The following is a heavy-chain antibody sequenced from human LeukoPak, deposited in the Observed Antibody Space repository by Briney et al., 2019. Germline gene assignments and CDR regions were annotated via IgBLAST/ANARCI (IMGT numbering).Heavy chain of an antibody. CDR2: IYHSGST. CDR1: GGSISSGGYY. V-gene: IGHV4-30-2*01. CDR3: ARDSSSWHGVFDY. D-gene: IGHD6-13*01. Sequence: SETLSLTCTVSGGSISSGGYYWSWIRQPPGKGLEWIGYIYHSGSTYYNPSLKSRVTISVDRSKNQFSLKLSSVTAADTAVYYCARDSSSWHGVFDYWGQGTLVTVSS. J-gene: IGHJ4*02.